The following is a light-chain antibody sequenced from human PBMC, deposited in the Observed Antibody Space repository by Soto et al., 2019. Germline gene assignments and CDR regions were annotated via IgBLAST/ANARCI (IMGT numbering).Light chain of an antibody. V-gene: IGKV1-39*01. CDR1: QDIRTH. Sequence: DIQMTQSPFSLSASVGDRVTITCRASQDIRTHLHWYQQRPGKAPKLLIYGAYRLQSGVPSRFSASGSGTDFTLTISSLQPEEFATYYCHQTYIISPSWTFGQGTKVDIK. CDR3: HQTYIISPSWT. J-gene: IGKJ1*01. CDR2: GAY.